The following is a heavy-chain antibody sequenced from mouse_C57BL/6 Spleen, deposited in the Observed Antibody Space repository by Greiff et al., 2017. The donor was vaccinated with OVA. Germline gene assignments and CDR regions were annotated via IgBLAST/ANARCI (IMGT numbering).Heavy chain of an antibody. J-gene: IGHJ4*01. CDR1: GYTFTSYW. Sequence: QVHVKQPGAELVKPGASVKLSCKASGYTFTSYWMHWVKQRPGRGLEWIGRIDPNSGGTKYNEKFKSKATLTVDKPSSTAYMQLSSLTSEDSAVYYCAAPYYYGSSLYAMDYWGQGTSVTVSS. CDR2: IDPNSGGT. V-gene: IGHV1-72*01. D-gene: IGHD1-1*01. CDR3: AAPYYYGSSLYAMDY.